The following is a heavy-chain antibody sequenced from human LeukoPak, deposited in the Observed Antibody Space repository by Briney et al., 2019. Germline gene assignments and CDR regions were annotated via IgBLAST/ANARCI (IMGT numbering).Heavy chain of an antibody. V-gene: IGHV4-59*11. D-gene: IGHD6-13*01. Sequence: SETLSLTCTVSGGSISGHYWSWIRQPPGKGLERIGYIYYSGGTNYNPSLQSRVTISVDTSKNQFSLKLSSVTAADTAMFYCARYSDNWFDPWGQGTLVTVSS. J-gene: IGHJ5*02. CDR2: IYYSGGT. CDR3: ARYSDNWFDP. CDR1: GGSISGHY.